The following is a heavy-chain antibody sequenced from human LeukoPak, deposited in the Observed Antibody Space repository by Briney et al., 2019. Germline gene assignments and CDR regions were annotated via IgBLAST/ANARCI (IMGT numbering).Heavy chain of an antibody. CDR2: IYYRGIT. J-gene: IGHJ5*02. V-gene: IGHV4-59*01. CDR3: ARFTPQGYGWGGYNRFDP. D-gene: IGHD3-16*01. CDR1: GGSISSYY. Sequence: SETLSLTCTVSGGSISSYYWNWIRQPPGKGLEWVGYIYYRGITNYNTSLKSRVTISLDTSKNHFSLNPTSVTAADTAVYYCARFTPQGYGWGGYNRFDPWGQGTLVTVSS.